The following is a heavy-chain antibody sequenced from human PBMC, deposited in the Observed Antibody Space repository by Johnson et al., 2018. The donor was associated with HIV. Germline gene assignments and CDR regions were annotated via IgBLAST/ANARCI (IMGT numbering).Heavy chain of an antibody. V-gene: IGHV3-30*03. CDR2: ISYDGSDK. CDR1: GFTFSSYG. J-gene: IGHJ3*02. Sequence: QVQLVESGGGVVQPGRSLRLSCAASGFTFSSYGMHWVRQAPAKGLEWVAFISYDGSDKYYADSVKGRLTISRDSSKNTLYLEMNSLRAEDTAVYYCARAGAVGFDAFDIWGQGTMVTVSS. D-gene: IGHD6-19*01. CDR3: ARAGAVGFDAFDI.